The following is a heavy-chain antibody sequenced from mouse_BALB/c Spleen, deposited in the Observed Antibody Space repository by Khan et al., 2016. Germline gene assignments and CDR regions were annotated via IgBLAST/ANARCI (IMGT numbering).Heavy chain of an antibody. Sequence: EVELVESGGGLVQPGGSLKLSCATSGFTFSDYYMYWVRQTPEKRLEWVAYISNGGDNTYYPDTVKGRFTISRDNAKHILYLQMSRLKSEDTAMYYCARHRRNYGSPWYFDVWGAGTTVTVSS. V-gene: IGHV5-12*02. J-gene: IGHJ1*01. CDR3: ARHRRNYGSPWYFDV. D-gene: IGHD1-1*01. CDR1: GFTFSDYY. CDR2: ISNGGDNT.